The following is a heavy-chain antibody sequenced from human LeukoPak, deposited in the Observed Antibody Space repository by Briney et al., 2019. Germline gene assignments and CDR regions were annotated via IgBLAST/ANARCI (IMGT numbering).Heavy chain of an antibody. CDR3: ARSQPPYSTRWYYFDY. CDR1: GGSISTSDNY. Sequence: SETLSLTCTVSGGSISTSDNYWGWIRQPPGKGLEWIGTISYSGSTYYNPSLKSRVTMSVDTSKNQFSLKLTSVTAADTAVYYCARSQPPYSTRWYYFDYWGQGTLVTVSS. CDR2: ISYSGST. D-gene: IGHD6-13*01. J-gene: IGHJ4*02. V-gene: IGHV4-39*07.